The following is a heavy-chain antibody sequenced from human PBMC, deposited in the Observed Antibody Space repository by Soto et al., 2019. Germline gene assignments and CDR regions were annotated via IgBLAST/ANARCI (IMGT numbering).Heavy chain of an antibody. Sequence: LSETLSLTCAVNGGSFSGYYWSWICQPPWEGLEWIGEINHSGSTNYNPALKSRVTISVDTSKNQFSLKLSSVTAADTAVYYCARGFHGYCSGGSCYYYYGMDVWGQGTTVT. V-gene: IGHV4-34*01. D-gene: IGHD2-15*01. CDR1: GGSFSGYY. CDR2: INHSGST. CDR3: ARGFHGYCSGGSCYYYYGMDV. J-gene: IGHJ6*02.